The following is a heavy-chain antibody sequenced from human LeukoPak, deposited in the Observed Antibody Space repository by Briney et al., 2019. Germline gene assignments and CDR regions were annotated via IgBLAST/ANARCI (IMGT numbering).Heavy chain of an antibody. Sequence: PSETLSLTCSVSSGSISSNNHYWGWIRQPPGKGLEWVGNIYYSGTTFYKPSLKSRVTIFVDTSKNQFSLKLRSVTAADTAVYFCARFPFYGDYIDDWGQGTLVTASS. CDR1: SGSISSNNHY. J-gene: IGHJ4*02. CDR2: IYYSGTT. CDR3: ARFPFYGDYIDD. V-gene: IGHV4-39*01. D-gene: IGHD2/OR15-2a*01.